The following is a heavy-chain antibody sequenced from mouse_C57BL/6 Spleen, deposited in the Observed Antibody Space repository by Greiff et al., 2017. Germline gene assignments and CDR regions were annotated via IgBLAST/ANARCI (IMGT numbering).Heavy chain of an antibody. CDR1: GYTFTSYW. J-gene: IGHJ1*03. D-gene: IGHD1-1*01. CDR3: ARYITAVVATNWYFDV. CDR2: IHPNSGST. V-gene: IGHV1-64*01. Sequence: QVQLQPPGAELVKPGASVKLSCKASGYTFTSYWMHWVKQRPGQGLEWIGMIHPNSGSTNYNEKFKGKATLTVDKSSGTAYMQLSSLTSEDSAVYYCARYITAVVATNWYFDVWGTGTTVTVSS.